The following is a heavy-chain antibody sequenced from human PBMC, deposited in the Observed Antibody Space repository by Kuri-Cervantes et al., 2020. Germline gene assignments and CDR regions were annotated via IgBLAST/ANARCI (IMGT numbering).Heavy chain of an antibody. Sequence: ASGKVSCKASGYTFTNYYIHWVRQAPGQGLEWMGIINPSGGSTSYAQKFQGRVTMTRDTSISTAYMELSRLRSDDTAVYYCAKSTGRVDWFDPWGQGTLVTVSS. CDR1: GYTFTNYY. V-gene: IGHV1-46*01. CDR2: INPSGGST. J-gene: IGHJ5*02. CDR3: AKSTGRVDWFDP. D-gene: IGHD1-1*01.